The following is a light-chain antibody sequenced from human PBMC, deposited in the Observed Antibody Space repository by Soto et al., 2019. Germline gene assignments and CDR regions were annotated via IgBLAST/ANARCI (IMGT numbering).Light chain of an antibody. J-gene: IGKJ1*01. CDR3: QQTYSNPRT. CDR1: QSIRTS. V-gene: IGKV1-39*01. CDR2: AAS. Sequence: DIQMTQSPSSLSASVGDRVTITCRASQSIRTSLNWYQQTPGKAPKFLIYAASTLQSGVPSRFSGSGSGTEFTLTISSLQPDDFATYYCQQTYSNPRTFGQGTKVEIK.